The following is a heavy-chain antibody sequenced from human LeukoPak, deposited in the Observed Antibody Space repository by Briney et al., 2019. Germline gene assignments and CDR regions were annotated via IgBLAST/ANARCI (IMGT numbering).Heavy chain of an antibody. V-gene: IGHV3-66*02. Sequence: GGSLRLSCAASGFTVSSNYMSWVRQAPGKGLEWVSVIYSGGSTSYSDSVKGRFTISRDNFENALYLQMNSLRAEDTAVYYCAREDTAMVPGRVFYGMDVWGQGTTVTVSS. CDR1: GFTVSSNY. CDR3: AREDTAMVPGRVFYGMDV. J-gene: IGHJ6*02. CDR2: IYSGGST. D-gene: IGHD5-18*01.